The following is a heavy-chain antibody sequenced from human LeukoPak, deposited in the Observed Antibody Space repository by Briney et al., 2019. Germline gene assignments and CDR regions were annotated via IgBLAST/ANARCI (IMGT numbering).Heavy chain of an antibody. CDR1: GGSISSYY. V-gene: IGHV4-59*01. D-gene: IGHD3-16*01. CDR2: IYYSGST. CDR3: ARDTVYLGFDY. J-gene: IGHJ4*02. Sequence: SETLSLTCTVSGGSISSYYWSWIRQPPGKGLEWIGYIYYSGSTNYNPSLKSRVTISVDTSKNQFSLKLSSVTAADTAVYYCARDTVYLGFDYWGQGTLVTLSS.